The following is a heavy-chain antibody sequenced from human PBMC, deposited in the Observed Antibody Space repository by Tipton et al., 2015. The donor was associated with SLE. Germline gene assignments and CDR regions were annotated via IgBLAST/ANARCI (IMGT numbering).Heavy chain of an antibody. CDR1: GGSISSGGYY. CDR2: IYYSGST. Sequence: LRLSCTVSGGSISSGGYYWSWIRQHPGKGLEWIGYIYYSGSTYYNPSLKSRVTISVDTSKNRFSLKLSSVTAADTAVYYCATASSSQAYYFDYWGQGTLVTVSS. V-gene: IGHV4-31*02. CDR3: ATASSSQAYYFDY. D-gene: IGHD6-6*01. J-gene: IGHJ4*02.